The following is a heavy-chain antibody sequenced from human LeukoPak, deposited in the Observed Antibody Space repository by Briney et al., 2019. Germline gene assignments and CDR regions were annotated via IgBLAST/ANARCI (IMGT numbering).Heavy chain of an antibody. V-gene: IGHV3-15*01. Sequence: GGSLRLSCAASGFTFSNAWMSWVRQAPGKGLEWVGRIRSKTDGWTTDYAAPVKGRFTISRDDSKNTLYLQMNSLTTEDTAVYYCTTADYYDSSGYSWGQRTLVTVSS. CDR2: IRSKTDGWTT. D-gene: IGHD3-22*01. CDR1: GFTFSNAW. CDR3: TTADYYDSSGYS. J-gene: IGHJ4*02.